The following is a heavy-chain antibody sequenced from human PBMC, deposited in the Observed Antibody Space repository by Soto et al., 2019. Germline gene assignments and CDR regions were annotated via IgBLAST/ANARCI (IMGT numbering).Heavy chain of an antibody. CDR3: AKAGPTNYFDS. CDR1: GFTFSTSA. V-gene: IGHV3-23*01. CDR2: ISDVSRFT. Sequence: GGSLRLSCAASGFTFSTSAMTWVRQAPGKGPEWVSTISDVSRFTYYADSVRGRFTISRDDSKKILFLQMSSLRAEDTAVYFCAKAGPTNYFDSWGQGSLVTVSS. J-gene: IGHJ4*02. D-gene: IGHD1-26*01.